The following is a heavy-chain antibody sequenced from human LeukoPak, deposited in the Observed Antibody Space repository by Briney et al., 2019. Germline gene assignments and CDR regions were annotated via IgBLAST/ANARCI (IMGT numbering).Heavy chain of an antibody. CDR1: GYTFTGYY. CDR3: ARVRPGAARSYFDY. J-gene: IGHJ4*02. D-gene: IGHD6-6*01. V-gene: IGHV1-2*02. Sequence: EASVKVSCKASGYTFTGYYMHWVRQAPGQGLEWMGWINPNSGGTNYAQKFQGRVTMTRDTSISTAYMELSRLRSDDTAVYYCARVRPGAARSYFDYWGQGTLVTVSS. CDR2: INPNSGGT.